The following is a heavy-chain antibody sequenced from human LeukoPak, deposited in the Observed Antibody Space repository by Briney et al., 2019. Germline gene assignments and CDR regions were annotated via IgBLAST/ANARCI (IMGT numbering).Heavy chain of an antibody. D-gene: IGHD2-8*02. CDR3: ARDRDGIVLVRDRTYYYMDV. CDR2: IRYDGAHK. Sequence: GGSLRLSCAASGFIFSNYGMHWVRQAPGKGLEWVAFIRYDGAHKYYADSVKGRFTISRDNAKNSLYPQMNSLRAEDTAVYYCARDRDGIVLVRDRTYYYMDVWGKGTTVTVAS. CDR1: GFIFSNYG. V-gene: IGHV3-30*02. J-gene: IGHJ6*03.